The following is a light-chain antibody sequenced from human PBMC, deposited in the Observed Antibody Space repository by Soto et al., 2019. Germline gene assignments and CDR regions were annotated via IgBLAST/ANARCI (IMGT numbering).Light chain of an antibody. Sequence: QSLLTQPPSASGSLGQSVTISCTGTSSDVGAYNYVSWYLQHPGKAPKLIIYEVNKRPSGVPDRFSGSKSGNTASLTVSGLQADDEADYYCSSYAGGNIFYVLGSGTKVTVL. V-gene: IGLV2-8*01. CDR3: SSYAGGNIFYV. CDR2: EVN. J-gene: IGLJ1*01. CDR1: SSDVGAYNY.